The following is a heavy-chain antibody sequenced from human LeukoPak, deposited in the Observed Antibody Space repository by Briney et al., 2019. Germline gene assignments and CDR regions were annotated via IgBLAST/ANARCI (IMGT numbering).Heavy chain of an antibody. CDR1: GGSTSSEGYY. CDR2: IYTSGST. CDR3: ATNSYYGSGNYFDY. Sequence: PSETLSLTCTVSGGSTSSEGYYWSWIRQPAGKGLEWIGRIYTSGSTNYNPSLESRVTISVDKSKNQFSLKLSSVTAADTAVYYCATNSYYGSGNYFDYWGQGTLVTVSS. J-gene: IGHJ4*02. V-gene: IGHV4-61*02. D-gene: IGHD3-10*01.